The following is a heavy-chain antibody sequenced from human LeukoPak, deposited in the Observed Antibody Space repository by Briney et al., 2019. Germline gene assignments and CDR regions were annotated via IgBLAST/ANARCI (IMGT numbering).Heavy chain of an antibody. CDR1: GYTFTSYY. CDR3: ARGGGIAVAALDY. Sequence: GASVTVSCKASGYTFTSYYMHWVRQAPGQGLEWMGIINPSGGSTSYAQKFQGRVTMTRDMSTSTVYMELSSLRSEDTAVYYCARGGGIAVAALDYWGQGTLVTVSP. CDR2: INPSGGST. D-gene: IGHD6-19*01. V-gene: IGHV1-46*01. J-gene: IGHJ4*02.